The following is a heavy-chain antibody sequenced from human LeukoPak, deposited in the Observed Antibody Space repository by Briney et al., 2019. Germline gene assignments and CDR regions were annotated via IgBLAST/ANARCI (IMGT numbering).Heavy chain of an antibody. V-gene: IGHV4-61*02. D-gene: IGHD1-1*01. CDR1: GGSISSGSYY. Sequence: SETLSLTCTVSGGSISSGSYYWGWIRQPAGKGLQWIGRIYTSGSTNYNPSLKSRVTISVDTSKNQFSLKLNSATAADTAVYYCARAGDLDAFDIWGQGTMVTVSS. CDR2: IYTSGST. J-gene: IGHJ3*02. CDR3: ARAGDLDAFDI.